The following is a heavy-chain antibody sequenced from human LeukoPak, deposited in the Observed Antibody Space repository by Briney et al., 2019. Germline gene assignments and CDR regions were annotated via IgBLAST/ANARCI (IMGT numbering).Heavy chain of an antibody. V-gene: IGHV3-23*01. CDR2: ISGSGGST. CDR3: AKPPNSGSYSGFDY. D-gene: IGHD1-26*01. Sequence: GGSLRLSCAASGFTFSSYAMSWVRQAPGKGLEWVSAISGSGGSTYYADSVKGRFTIPRDNSKNTLYLQMNSLRVEDTAVYYCAKPPNSGSYSGFDYWGQGTLVTVSS. J-gene: IGHJ4*02. CDR1: GFTFSSYA.